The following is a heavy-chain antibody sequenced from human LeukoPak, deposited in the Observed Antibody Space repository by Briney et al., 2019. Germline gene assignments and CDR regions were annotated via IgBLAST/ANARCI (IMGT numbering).Heavy chain of an antibody. J-gene: IGHJ4*02. Sequence: GGSLRLSCAASGFTFSDYYMSWIRQAPGKGLEWVSYISSSGSTIYYADSVKGRFTISRDNAKNSLYLQMNSLRAEDTAVYYCARGYDSSGYYLNQAPYDYWGQGTLVTVSS. CDR1: GFTFSDYY. V-gene: IGHV3-11*01. CDR2: ISSSGSTI. D-gene: IGHD3-22*01. CDR3: ARGYDSSGYYLNQAPYDY.